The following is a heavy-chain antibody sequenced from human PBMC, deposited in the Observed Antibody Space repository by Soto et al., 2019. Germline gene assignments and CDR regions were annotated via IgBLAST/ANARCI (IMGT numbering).Heavy chain of an antibody. CDR2: INPHGGST. J-gene: IGHJ5*02. D-gene: IGHD1-26*01. CDR3: ARSSGGNFGIIIEGTNWFAP. Sequence: ASVKGSCKASGYTFTSYDINWVRQATGQGLELMGVINPHGGSTGYAQKFKGRVTLTRDTSASTVYMEVSSLTSEDTAMYYCARSSGGNFGIIIEGTNWFAPWGQGTLVTVSS. V-gene: IGHV1-8*01. CDR1: GYTFTSYD.